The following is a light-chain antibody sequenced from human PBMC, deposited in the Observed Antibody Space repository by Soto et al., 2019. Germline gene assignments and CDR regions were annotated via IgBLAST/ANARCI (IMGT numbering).Light chain of an antibody. Sequence: EIVLTQSPGTLSLSPGERATLSCRASQSVTSSYLAWWQQKPGQAPRLLIYGASSRATGIPARFSGSGSGTDFTLKISRVEAEDVGVYYCMQSIQLPRTFGQGTKVDIK. V-gene: IGKV3-20*01. CDR3: MQSIQLPRT. CDR2: GAS. J-gene: IGKJ1*01. CDR1: QSVTSSY.